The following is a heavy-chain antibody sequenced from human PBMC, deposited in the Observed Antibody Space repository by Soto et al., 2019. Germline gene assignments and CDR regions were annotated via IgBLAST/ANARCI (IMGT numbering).Heavy chain of an antibody. J-gene: IGHJ5*02. CDR2: ISHDGITK. V-gene: IGHV3-30-3*01. Sequence: QVRLVESGGGVVQPGRSLRLSCTASGFSFSSYAMYWFRQPPGKGLEWVAVISHDGITKHYADSVKGRVTVSRDNSNHSLDLQVNSLRGEDTAMSYRARHVNSIDYCDKGLRPWGQGTLVTVSS. D-gene: IGHD3-3*02. CDR1: GFSFSSYA. CDR3: ARHVNSIDYCDKGLRP.